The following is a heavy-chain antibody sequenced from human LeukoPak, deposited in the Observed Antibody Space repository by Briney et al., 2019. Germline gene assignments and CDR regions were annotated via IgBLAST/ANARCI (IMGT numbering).Heavy chain of an antibody. CDR1: GFTFSNYG. Sequence: PGGSLRLSCAASGFTFSNYGIHWVRQAPGKGLEWVAFIWDDGSNKYYADSVKGRFTISRDNSKNTLYLQMNSLRAEDTAVYYCAKDSGGNQFSYYMDVWSKGTTVTVSS. V-gene: IGHV3-30*02. CDR3: AKDSGGNQFSYYMDV. D-gene: IGHD4-23*01. CDR2: IWDDGSNK. J-gene: IGHJ6*03.